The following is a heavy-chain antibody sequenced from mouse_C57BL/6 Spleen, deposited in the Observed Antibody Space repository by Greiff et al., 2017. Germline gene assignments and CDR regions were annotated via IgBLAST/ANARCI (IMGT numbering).Heavy chain of an antibody. CDR2: IYPGDGDT. J-gene: IGHJ3*01. D-gene: IGHD3-2*02. CDR3: AGLRAWFAY. Sequence: QVQLKQSGPELVKPGASVKISCKASGYAFSSSWMNWVKQRPGKGLEWIGRIYPGDGDTNYNGKFKGKATLTADKSSSTAYMQLRSLTSEDSSVYFCAGLRAWFAYWGQGTLVTVSA. V-gene: IGHV1-82*01. CDR1: GYAFSSSW.